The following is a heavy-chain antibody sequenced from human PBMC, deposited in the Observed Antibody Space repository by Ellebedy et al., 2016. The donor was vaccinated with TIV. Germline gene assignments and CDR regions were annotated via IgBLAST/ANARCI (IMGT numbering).Heavy chain of an antibody. D-gene: IGHD3-3*01. J-gene: IGHJ4*02. CDR3: ATHDFWSGYYPSNDSGFDY. CDR2: INTNTGNP. Sequence: AASVKVSCKASGYTFTSYAMNWVRQAPGQGLEWMGWINTNTGNPTYAQGFTGRFVFSLDTSVSTAYLQISSLKAEDTAVYYCATHDFWSGYYPSNDSGFDYWGQGTLVTVSS. V-gene: IGHV7-4-1*02. CDR1: GYTFTSYA.